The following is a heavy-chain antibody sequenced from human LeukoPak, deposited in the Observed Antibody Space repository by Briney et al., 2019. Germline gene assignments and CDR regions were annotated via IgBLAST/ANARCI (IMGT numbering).Heavy chain of an antibody. CDR3: ARDQRSSGWYLGKGYFDY. CDR2: ISSSGSTI. J-gene: IGHJ4*02. CDR1: GFTFSDYY. D-gene: IGHD6-19*01. Sequence: GGSLRLSCAASGFTFSDYYMSWIRQAPGKGLEWVSYISSSGSTIYYADSVKGRFTISRDNAKNSLYLQMYSLRAEDTAVYYCARDQRSSGWYLGKGYFDYWGQGTLVTVSS. V-gene: IGHV3-11*01.